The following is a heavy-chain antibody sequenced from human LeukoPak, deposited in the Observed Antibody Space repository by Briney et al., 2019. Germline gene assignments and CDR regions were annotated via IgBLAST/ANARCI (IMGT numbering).Heavy chain of an antibody. Sequence: GGSLRLSCAASGFTFSNYGMRWVRQAPGKGLEGVSVIRGSGSGTYNANSVKGRFTRSRDNSTNTVYLKMNSLRAEDTAVYYCVKARMPNCGTACVESWGQGTLVTVSS. J-gene: IGHJ4*02. D-gene: IGHD2-21*01. V-gene: IGHV3-23*01. CDR3: VKARMPNCGTACVES. CDR2: IRGSGSGT. CDR1: GFTFSNYG.